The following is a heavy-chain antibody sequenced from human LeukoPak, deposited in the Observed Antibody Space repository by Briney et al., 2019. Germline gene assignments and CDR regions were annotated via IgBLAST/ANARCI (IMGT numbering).Heavy chain of an antibody. D-gene: IGHD3-16*01. Sequence: TSETLSLTCTVSDVAMSDYYWSWIRQPPGKGLEWIAYIFHTGDSNQNPSLEGRVSVSLDIPKNELSLKLSSVSAADTAVYYCARHAFASPLDTWGQGTVVIVSS. V-gene: IGHV4-59*08. CDR3: ARHAFASPLDT. CDR1: DVAMSDYY. J-gene: IGHJ5*02. CDR2: IFHTGDS.